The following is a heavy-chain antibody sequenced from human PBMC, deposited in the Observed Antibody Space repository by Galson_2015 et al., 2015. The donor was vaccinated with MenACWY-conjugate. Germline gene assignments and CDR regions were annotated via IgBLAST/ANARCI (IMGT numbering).Heavy chain of an antibody. CDR2: IYSGGAT. V-gene: IGHV3-53*04. CDR1: GFTVGRSY. CDR3: ARSLEGYCSGGSCIYGMGV. J-gene: IGHJ6*02. Sequence: LRLCCAASGFTVGRSYMSWVRQAPGQGLEWVSIIYSGGATYYANSVKGRFTISRHDSENTLYLQMNSLRAEDAAIYYCARSLEGYCSGGSCIYGMGVWGQGTTVTVSS. D-gene: IGHD2-15*01.